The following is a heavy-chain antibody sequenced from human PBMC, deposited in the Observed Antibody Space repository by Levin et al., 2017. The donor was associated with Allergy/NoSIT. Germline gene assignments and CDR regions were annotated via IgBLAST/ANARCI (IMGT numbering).Heavy chain of an antibody. CDR1: GYSFTSYW. J-gene: IGHJ3*02. Sequence: GASVKVSCKGSGYSFTSYWIGWVRQMPGKGLEWMGIIYPGDSDTRYSPSFQGQVTISADKSISTAYLQWSSLKASDTAMYYCARPPLVVVRGVKDAFDSWGQGTMVTVSS. CDR2: IYPGDSDT. V-gene: IGHV5-51*01. D-gene: IGHD3-10*01. CDR3: ARPPLVVVRGVKDAFDS.